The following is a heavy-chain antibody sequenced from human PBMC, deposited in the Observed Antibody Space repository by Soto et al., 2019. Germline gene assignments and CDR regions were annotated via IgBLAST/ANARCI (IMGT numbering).Heavy chain of an antibody. V-gene: IGHV7-4-1*02. CDR3: ARYLTIVVVGADTLRKWLAVAY. CDR1: GYSFTTYG. CDR2: FNTYTGNP. Sequence: ASVKVSCKASGYSFTTYGMNWVPQAPGQGLEWMGWFNTYTGNPTYAQGFTGRFVFSMDTSASTAYLQISSLKAEDMAMYYCARYLTIVVVGADTLRKWLAVAYVAQGTLVPVS. D-gene: IGHD2-15*01. J-gene: IGHJ4*02.